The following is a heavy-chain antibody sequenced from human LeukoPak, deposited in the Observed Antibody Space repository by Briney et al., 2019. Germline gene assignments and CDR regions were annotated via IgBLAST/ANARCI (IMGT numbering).Heavy chain of an antibody. D-gene: IGHD6-19*01. CDR1: GGSISSSNW. J-gene: IGHJ4*02. CDR3: ASLVIASGWTFDY. V-gene: IGHV4-4*02. Sequence: SETLSLTCAVSGGSISSSNWWSWVRQPPGKGLEWIGEIYHSGSTNYNPSLKSRVTISVDKSKNQFSLKLSSVTAADTAVYYCASLVIASGWTFDYWGQGTLVTVSS. CDR2: IYHSGST.